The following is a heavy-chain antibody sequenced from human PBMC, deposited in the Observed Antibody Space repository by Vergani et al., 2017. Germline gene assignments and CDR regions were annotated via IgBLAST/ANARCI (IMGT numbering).Heavy chain of an antibody. J-gene: IGHJ5*02. CDR1: GGSISRGSYY. V-gene: IGHV4-61*02. D-gene: IGHD6-19*01. CDR3: ARGRYSSGWYWFDP. Sequence: QVQLQESGPGLVKPSQTLSLTCTVSGGSISRGSYYWSWIRQPAGKGLEWIGRIYTSGSTNYNPSLKSRFTMSVDTSKNQFSLKLSSVTAADTAVYYCARGRYSSGWYWFDPWGQGTLVTVSS. CDR2: IYTSGST.